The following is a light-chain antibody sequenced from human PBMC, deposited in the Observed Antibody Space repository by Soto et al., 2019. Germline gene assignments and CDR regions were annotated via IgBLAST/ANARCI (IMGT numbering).Light chain of an antibody. Sequence: DIQMTQSPSILSASVGDRISITCRASQTISVWLAWYQHKPGKAPKLLIYDASNLKSGVPSRFSGSGSGTEFTLTISSLQPDDFATYYCQQYISYSTFGQGTKVGIK. CDR2: DAS. CDR1: QTISVW. CDR3: QQYISYST. J-gene: IGKJ1*01. V-gene: IGKV1-5*01.